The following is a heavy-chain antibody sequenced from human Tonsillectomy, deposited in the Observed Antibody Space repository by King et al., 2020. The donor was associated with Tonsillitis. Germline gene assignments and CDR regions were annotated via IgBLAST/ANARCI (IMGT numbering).Heavy chain of an antibody. CDR2: IKSKNHGETT. J-gene: IGHJ4*02. V-gene: IGHV3-15*01. Sequence: VQLVESGGGLVKPGGSLRLSCEASGFNFRDTWMTWVRQAPGKGLEWVGRIKSKNHGETTDYAAPVKGRFTISRDDSKDKLYLQMDGLQTEDTAVYYCTTVQEGYDFGPGDFWGQGTLVTVSS. D-gene: IGHD3-10*01. CDR3: TTVQEGYDFGPGDF. CDR1: GFNFRDTW.